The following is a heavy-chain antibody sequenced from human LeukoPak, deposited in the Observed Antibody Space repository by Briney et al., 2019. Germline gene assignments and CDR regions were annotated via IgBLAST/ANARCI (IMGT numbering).Heavy chain of an antibody. V-gene: IGHV4-30-2*01. J-gene: IGHJ3*02. CDR1: GGSISSGGYS. CDR3: ARANYYYGSGSYVGPFDI. CDR2: IYHSGST. D-gene: IGHD3-10*01. Sequence: PSETLSLTCAVSGGSISSGGYSWSWIRQPPGKGLEWIGYIYHSGSTYYNPSLKSRVTISVDRSKNQFSLKLSSVTAADTAVYYCARANYYYGSGSYVGPFDIWGQGTMGTVSS.